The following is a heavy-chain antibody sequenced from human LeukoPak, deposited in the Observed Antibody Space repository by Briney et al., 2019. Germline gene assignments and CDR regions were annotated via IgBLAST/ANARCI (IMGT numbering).Heavy chain of an antibody. D-gene: IGHD5-18*01. CDR3: AKDSWDTAMEGYVDY. J-gene: IGHJ4*02. CDR2: ISAYNGNT. V-gene: IGHV1-18*04. CDR1: GYTFTSYG. Sequence: ASVKVSCKASGYTFTSYGISWVRQAPGQGLEWMGWISAYNGNTNYAQKLQGRVTMTTDTSTSTAYMELRSLRSDDTAVYYCAKDSWDTAMEGYVDYWGQGTLVTVSS.